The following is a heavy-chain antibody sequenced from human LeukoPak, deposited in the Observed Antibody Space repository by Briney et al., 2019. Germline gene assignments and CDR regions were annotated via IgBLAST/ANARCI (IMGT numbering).Heavy chain of an antibody. CDR1: GYTFTSYG. V-gene: IGHV1-18*01. Sequence: ASVKVSCKASGYTFTSYGISWVRQAPGQGLEWMGWISAYNGNTNYAQKLQGRVTMTTDTSTSTAYIELRSLRSDDTAAYYCAITPSLVGATFVRFDYWGQGTLVTVSS. CDR3: AITPSLVGATFVRFDY. D-gene: IGHD1-26*01. J-gene: IGHJ4*02. CDR2: ISAYNGNT.